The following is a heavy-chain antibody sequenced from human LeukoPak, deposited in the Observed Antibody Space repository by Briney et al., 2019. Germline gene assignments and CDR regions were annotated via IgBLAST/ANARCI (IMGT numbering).Heavy chain of an antibody. J-gene: IGHJ4*03. D-gene: IGHD1-26*01. V-gene: IGHV3-21*01. Sequence: GCSLRLSCVASGFRFRSYSMDWVGLAPAMGMEWVSSMTGSSSSIYYADSVKGLFIIANTNTENSLLLQMNSLAPEDTAEYCCARDRQEGRETFDSRGHVTLVTFSS. CDR3: ARDRQEGRETFDS. CDR2: MTGSSSSI. CDR1: GFRFRSYS.